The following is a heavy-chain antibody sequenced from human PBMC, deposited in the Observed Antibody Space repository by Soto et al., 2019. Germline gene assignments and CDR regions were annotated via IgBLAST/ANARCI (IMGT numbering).Heavy chain of an antibody. CDR2: MNPNSGNT. J-gene: IGHJ5*02. CDR3: ARGAVMITFGGVIPNNWFDP. D-gene: IGHD3-16*02. Sequence: ASVKVSCKASGYTFTSYDINWVRQATGQGLELMGWMNPNSGNTGYAQKFQGRVTMTRNTSISTAYMELSSLRSEDTAVYYCARGAVMITFGGVIPNNWFDPWGQGTLVTVSS. CDR1: GYTFTSYD. V-gene: IGHV1-8*01.